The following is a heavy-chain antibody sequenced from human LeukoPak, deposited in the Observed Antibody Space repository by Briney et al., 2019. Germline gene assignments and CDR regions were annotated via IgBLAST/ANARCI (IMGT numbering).Heavy chain of an antibody. J-gene: IGHJ6*02. V-gene: IGHV3-30-3*01. CDR2: ISYDGSNK. CDR3: ARDVDGSAFMDV. D-gene: IGHD3-10*01. CDR1: GFTFRSYA. Sequence: PGRSLRLSCAAYGFTFRSYAMHWVRQAPGKGLEWVAVISYDGSNKYYADSVKGRFTISRDNSKNTLYLQMNSLRAEDTAVYYCARDVDGSAFMDVWGQGTTVTVSS.